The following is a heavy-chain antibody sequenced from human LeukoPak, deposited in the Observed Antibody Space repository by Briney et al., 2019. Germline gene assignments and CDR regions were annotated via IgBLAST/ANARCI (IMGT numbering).Heavy chain of an antibody. D-gene: IGHD5-24*01. V-gene: IGHV4-39*01. CDR1: GGSISSSSYY. CDR2: IYYSGST. Sequence: PSETLSLTCTVSGGSISSSSYYWGWIRQPPGKGLEWIGSIYYSGSTYYNPSLKSRVTISVDTSKSQFSLKLSSVTAADTAVYYCARLMRDGCNPYYYYYYMDVWGKGTTVTISS. J-gene: IGHJ6*03. CDR3: ARLMRDGCNPYYYYYYMDV.